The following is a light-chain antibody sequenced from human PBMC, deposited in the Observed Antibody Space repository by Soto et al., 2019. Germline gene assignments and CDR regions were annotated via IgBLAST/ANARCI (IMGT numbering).Light chain of an antibody. V-gene: IGLV2-14*01. CDR2: EVS. CDR3: TAYTSSRNVV. CDR1: SSDVGGYNY. Sequence: QSALTQPASVSRSPGQSITISCTGTSSDVGGYNYVSWYQQHPGKAPKLMIYEVSNRPSGISNRFSGSKSGNTASLTIAGLQAEDEADYYCTAYTSSRNVVFGGGTKVTVL. J-gene: IGLJ2*01.